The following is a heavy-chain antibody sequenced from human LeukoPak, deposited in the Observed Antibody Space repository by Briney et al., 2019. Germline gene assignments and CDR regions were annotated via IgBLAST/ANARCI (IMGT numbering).Heavy chain of an antibody. CDR1: GFTYSSYW. CDR2: IKQGGSEQ. CDR3: GRDLYGSNDY. V-gene: IGHV3-7*05. D-gene: IGHD4/OR15-4a*01. Sequence: GGSLRLSCAASGFTYSSYWMTWVRQAPGKGLEWVANIKQGGSEQYYVDSVKGRFTISRDNAKNSLYLRLNSLRAEDTAVYYCGRDLYGSNDYWGQGTLVTVSS. J-gene: IGHJ4*02.